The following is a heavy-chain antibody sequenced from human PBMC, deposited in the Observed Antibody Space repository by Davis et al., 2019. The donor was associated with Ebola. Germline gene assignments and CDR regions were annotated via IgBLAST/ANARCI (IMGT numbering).Heavy chain of an antibody. D-gene: IGHD1-1*01. V-gene: IGHV1-3*01. J-gene: IGHJ6*02. Sequence: AASVKVSCKASGFILTNYAIHWVRQAPGQRLEWMGLINVAKGNTKFSQKFQGRVTMTTDTSTSTAYMELRSLRSDDTAVYYCARDGVQLELYYYGMDVWGQGTTVTVSS. CDR1: GFILTNYA. CDR3: ARDGVQLELYYYGMDV. CDR2: INVAKGNT.